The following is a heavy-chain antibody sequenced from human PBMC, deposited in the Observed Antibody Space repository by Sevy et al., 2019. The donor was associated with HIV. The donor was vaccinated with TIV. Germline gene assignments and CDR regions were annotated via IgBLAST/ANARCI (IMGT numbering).Heavy chain of an antibody. CDR3: AKCKGGHRGYFDY. Sequence: GGSLRLSCAASEFTFSSYAMSWVRQAPGKGLEWVSAISGSGGSTYYADSVKGRFTISRDNSKNTLYLQMNSLRAEDTAVYYCAKCKGGHRGYFDYWGQGTLVTVSS. CDR1: EFTFSSYA. J-gene: IGHJ4*02. CDR2: ISGSGGST. D-gene: IGHD6-25*01. V-gene: IGHV3-23*01.